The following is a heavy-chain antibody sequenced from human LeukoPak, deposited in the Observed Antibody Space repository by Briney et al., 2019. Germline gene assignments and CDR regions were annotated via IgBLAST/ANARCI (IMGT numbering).Heavy chain of an antibody. CDR3: ARDVGGTNFDY. CDR2: ISTSGSTI. V-gene: IGHV3-11*01. J-gene: IGHJ4*02. Sequence: GGFLRLSCAASGFSFSDYYMSWIRQAPGEGLEWLSYISTSGSTIFYADSVKGRFTLTRDNAQNSLYLQMNSLRAEDTALYYCARDVGGTNFDYWGQGTLVTVSS. D-gene: IGHD1-26*01. CDR1: GFSFSDYY.